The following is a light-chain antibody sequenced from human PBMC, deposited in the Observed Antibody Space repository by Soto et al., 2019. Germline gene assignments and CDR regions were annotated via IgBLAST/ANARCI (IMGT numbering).Light chain of an antibody. J-gene: IGKJ1*01. V-gene: IGKV3-11*01. Sequence: EIVLTQSPATLSLSPGEKATLSCRASQSVSNYLAWYQQKPGQAPRLLIYDTFNRATGIPARFSGSGSGTDFTLTISSLDPEGFAVYYCQQRGDWPWTLGQGTKVDIK. CDR1: QSVSNY. CDR2: DTF. CDR3: QQRGDWPWT.